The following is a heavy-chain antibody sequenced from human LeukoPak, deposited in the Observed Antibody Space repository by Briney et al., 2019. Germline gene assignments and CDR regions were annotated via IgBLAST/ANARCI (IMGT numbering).Heavy chain of an antibody. Sequence: ASVKVCCKASGGTFSSYAISWVRQAPGQGLEWMGEIIPIFGTANYAQKFQGRVTITADKSTSTAYMELSSLRSEDTAVYYCARNRVTATLGLNWFDPWGQGTLVTVSS. J-gene: IGHJ5*02. CDR2: IIPIFGTA. D-gene: IGHD2-21*02. CDR1: GGTFSSYA. V-gene: IGHV1-69*06. CDR3: ARNRVTATLGLNWFDP.